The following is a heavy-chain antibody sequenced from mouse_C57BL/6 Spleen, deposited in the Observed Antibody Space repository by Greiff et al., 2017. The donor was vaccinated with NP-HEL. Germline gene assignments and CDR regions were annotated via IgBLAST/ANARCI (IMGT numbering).Heavy chain of an antibody. CDR3: ARSYYSNVGWNY. V-gene: IGHV1-55*01. Sequence: VQLQQPGAELVKPGASVKMSCKASGYTFTSYWITWVKQRPGQGLEWIGDIYPGSGSTNYNEKFKSKATLTVDTTSSTAYMQLSSLTSEDSAVYYCARSYYSNVGWNYWGQGTTLTVSS. CDR1: GYTFTSYW. D-gene: IGHD2-5*01. CDR2: IYPGSGST. J-gene: IGHJ2*01.